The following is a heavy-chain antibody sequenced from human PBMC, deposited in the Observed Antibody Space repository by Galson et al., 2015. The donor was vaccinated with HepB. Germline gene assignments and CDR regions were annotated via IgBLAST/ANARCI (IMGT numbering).Heavy chain of an antibody. CDR1: GFTFSSYW. Sequence: SLRLSCAASGFTFSSYWMSWVRQAPGKGLEWVANIKQDGSEKYYVDSVKGRFTISRDNAKNSLYLQMNSLRAEDTAVYYCARDQIFEAPYYYYMDVWGKGTTVTVSS. CDR2: IKQDGSEK. CDR3: ARDQIFEAPYYYYMDV. V-gene: IGHV3-7*01. D-gene: IGHD3-3*01. J-gene: IGHJ6*03.